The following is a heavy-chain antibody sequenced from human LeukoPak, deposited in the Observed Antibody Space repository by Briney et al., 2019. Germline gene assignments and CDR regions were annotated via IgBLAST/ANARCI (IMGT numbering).Heavy chain of an antibody. CDR2: INHSGST. D-gene: IGHD6-13*01. CDR1: GGSFSDYY. Sequence: SETLSLTCAVSGGSFSDYYWSWIRQSPIKGLEWIGEINHSGSTHYNPSLKSRVTISVDTSKNQFSLRLTSVTAADTAVYYCARKEGGQLVNTRRWFDPWGQGTLVTVSS. J-gene: IGHJ5*02. CDR3: ARKEGGQLVNTRRWFDP. V-gene: IGHV4-34*01.